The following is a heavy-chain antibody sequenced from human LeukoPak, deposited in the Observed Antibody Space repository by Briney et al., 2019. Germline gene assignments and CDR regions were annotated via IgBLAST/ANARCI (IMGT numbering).Heavy chain of an antibody. J-gene: IGHJ6*03. CDR1: GYSISSGYY. CDR3: ARDRYCSSTSCDLLLWFGELSETYYMDV. V-gene: IGHV4-38-2*02. Sequence: SETLSLTCAVSGYSISSGYYWGWIRQPPGKGLEWIGSIYHSGSTYYNPSLKSRVTISVTTSKNQFSLKLSSVTAADTAVYYCARDRYCSSTSCDLLLWFGELSETYYMDVWGKGTTVTVSS. D-gene: IGHD3-10*01. CDR2: IYHSGST.